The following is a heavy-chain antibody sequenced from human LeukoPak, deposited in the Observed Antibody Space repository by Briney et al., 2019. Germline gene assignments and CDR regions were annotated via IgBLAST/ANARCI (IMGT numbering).Heavy chain of an antibody. CDR3: ARDAAGLDY. Sequence: GGSLRLSCAASGFTFRSYWMHWVCQAPGKGLVWVSRIKSDGSSTTYADSVKGRFTISRDNAKNTLYLQMNSLRGEDTGVYYCARDAAGLDYWGQGTLVTVSS. D-gene: IGHD1-14*01. CDR2: IKSDGSST. V-gene: IGHV3-74*01. J-gene: IGHJ4*02. CDR1: GFTFRSYW.